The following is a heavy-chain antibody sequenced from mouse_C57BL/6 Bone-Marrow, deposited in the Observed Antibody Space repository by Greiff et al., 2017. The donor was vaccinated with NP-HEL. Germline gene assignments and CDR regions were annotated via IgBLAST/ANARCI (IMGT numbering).Heavy chain of an antibody. CDR1: GFNIKDYY. V-gene: IGHV14-2*01. D-gene: IGHD1-1*01. CDR2: IDPEDGET. J-gene: IGHJ2*01. Sequence: VQLKESGAELVKPGASVKLSCTASGFNIKDYYMHWVKQRTEQGLEWIGRIDPEDGETKYAPKFQGKATITADTSSNTAYLQLSSLTSEDTAVYYCAGDTTVVATNYFDYWGQGTTLTVSS. CDR3: AGDTTVVATNYFDY.